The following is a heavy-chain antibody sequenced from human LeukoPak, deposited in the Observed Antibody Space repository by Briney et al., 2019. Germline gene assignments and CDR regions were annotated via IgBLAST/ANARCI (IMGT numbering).Heavy chain of an antibody. V-gene: IGHV3-74*01. CDR3: ARAPSEVGGYYPEYFRH. J-gene: IGHJ1*01. D-gene: IGHD3-22*01. Sequence: PGGSVTLSCEASGFTFSRYWMHWARQAPGKGLVWVSRIKSDGKTNYADSVKGRFTISRDNAKNTVSLQMDSLRAEDTGVYYCARAPSEVGGYYPEYFRHWGQGTLVTVSS. CDR2: IKSDGKT. CDR1: GFTFSRYW.